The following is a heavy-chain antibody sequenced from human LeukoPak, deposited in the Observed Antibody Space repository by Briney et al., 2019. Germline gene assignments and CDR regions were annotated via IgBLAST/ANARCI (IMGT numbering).Heavy chain of an antibody. CDR2: IYTSGST. CDR1: GGSISSGSYY. J-gene: IGHJ3*02. CDR3: ASQTDYYDSSGYYLNDAFDI. V-gene: IGHV4-61*02. D-gene: IGHD3-22*01. Sequence: PSETLSLTCTVSGGSISSGSYYWSWIRQPAGKGLEWIGRIYTSGSTNYNPSLKSRVTISVDTSKNQFSLKLSSVTAADTAVYYCASQTDYYDSSGYYLNDAFDIWGQGTMVTVSS.